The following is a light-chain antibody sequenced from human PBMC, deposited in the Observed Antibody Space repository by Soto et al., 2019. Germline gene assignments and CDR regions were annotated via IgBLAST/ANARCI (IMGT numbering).Light chain of an antibody. Sequence: EIVMTQSPATLSVSPGERATLSCRASQSVSSNLAWYQQKPGQAPRLLIYGASTRATGIPARFSGSGSGTEFTLTITMLQSEDFAVYYCQQYNNWPFTSWTFGQGNKVEIK. CDR3: QQYNNWPFTSWT. CDR1: QSVSSN. J-gene: IGKJ1*01. V-gene: IGKV3-15*01. CDR2: GAS.